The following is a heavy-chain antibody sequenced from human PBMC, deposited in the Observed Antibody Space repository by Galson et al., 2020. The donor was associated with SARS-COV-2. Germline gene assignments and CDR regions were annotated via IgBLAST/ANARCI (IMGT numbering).Heavy chain of an antibody. CDR2: IHYSGGST. D-gene: IGHD3-3*01. CDR1: GGSISSSDRY. V-gene: IGHV4-39*07. CDR3: ARDSPPGMSGYRPYDI. J-gene: IGHJ3*02. Sequence: SETLSLTCTVSGGSISSSDRYWGWIRQPPGQGLEWIASIHYSGGSTYYNLSLKSRVTIFVHTSTNQFSLGLNSVTAADTAVYYCARDSPPGMSGYRPYDIWGRGTMVTVSS.